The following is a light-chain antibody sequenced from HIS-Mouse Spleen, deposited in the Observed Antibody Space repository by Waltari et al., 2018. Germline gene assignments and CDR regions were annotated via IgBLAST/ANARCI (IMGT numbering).Light chain of an antibody. CDR3: CSYAGSSTWV. Sequence: QSALTQPASVAGSPGQATTISCTGTSSDVGGSNLVSRYQQHPGKAPKLMIYEGSKRPSGVSNRFSGSKSGNTASLTISGLQAEDEADYYCCSYAGSSTWVFGGGTKLTVL. V-gene: IGLV2-23*01. J-gene: IGLJ3*02. CDR2: EGS. CDR1: SSDVGGSNL.